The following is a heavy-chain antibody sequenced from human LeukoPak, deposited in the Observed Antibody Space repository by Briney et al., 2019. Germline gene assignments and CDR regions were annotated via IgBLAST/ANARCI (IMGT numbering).Heavy chain of an antibody. D-gene: IGHD3-10*01. J-gene: IGHJ4*02. CDR1: GFTFSSYA. Sequence: PGGSLRLSCAASGFTFSSYAMSWVRQAPGKGLEWVSAISGSGGSTYYADSVKGRFTISKDNSKNTLYLQMNSLRAEDTAVYYCAKSDRVRGARFDYWGQGTLVTVSS. CDR2: ISGSGGST. V-gene: IGHV3-23*01. CDR3: AKSDRVRGARFDY.